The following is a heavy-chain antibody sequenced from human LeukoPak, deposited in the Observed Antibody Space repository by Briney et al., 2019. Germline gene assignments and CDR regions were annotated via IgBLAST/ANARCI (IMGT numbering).Heavy chain of an antibody. CDR3: ARVSRGSSWSLDY. D-gene: IGHD6-13*01. CDR2: INPNSGGT. Sequence: ASVKVSCKASGYTFTGYYMHWVRQAPGQGLEWMGWINPNSGGTNYAQKFQGRVTMTRDTSISTAYMELSRLRSDDTAVYYCARVSRGSSWSLDYWGQGTLVTVSS. V-gene: IGHV1-2*02. J-gene: IGHJ4*02. CDR1: GYTFTGYY.